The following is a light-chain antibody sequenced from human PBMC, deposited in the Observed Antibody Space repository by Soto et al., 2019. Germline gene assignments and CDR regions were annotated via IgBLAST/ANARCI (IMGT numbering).Light chain of an antibody. CDR1: QNIRTY. J-gene: IGKJ4*01. V-gene: IGKV1-39*01. CDR3: QQAYSKNT. Sequence: DIPMTQSPSSLSASVGDRVTIACRASQNIRTYLNWYQQNPGKAPKLLIYAASNLHSGVPSRFSGSGYGTDFTLNISSLQPEDFATYYCQQAYSKNTFGGGTKVEIK. CDR2: AAS.